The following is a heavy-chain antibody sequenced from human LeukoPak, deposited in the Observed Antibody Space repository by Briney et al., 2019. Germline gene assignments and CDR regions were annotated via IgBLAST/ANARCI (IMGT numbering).Heavy chain of an antibody. CDR3: ARVVYYDSSGYFDN. D-gene: IGHD3-22*01. V-gene: IGHV1-18*01. J-gene: IGHJ4*02. Sequence: GASVKVSCKASGYTFTSYGISWVRQAPGQGLEWMGWISAYNGNTNYAQKLQGRVTMTTDTSTSTAYMELRSLRSDDTAVYYCARVVYYDSSGYFDNWGQGTLVTVSS. CDR1: GYTFTSYG. CDR2: ISAYNGNT.